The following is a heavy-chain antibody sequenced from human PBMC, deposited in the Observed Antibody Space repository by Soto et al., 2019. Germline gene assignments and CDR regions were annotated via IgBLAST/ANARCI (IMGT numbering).Heavy chain of an antibody. J-gene: IGHJ5*02. D-gene: IGHD1-26*01. CDR3: ARVIVGASNWFDP. CDR1: GGSISSGGYS. CDR2: IYHSGST. V-gene: IGHV4-30-2*01. Sequence: QLQLQESGSGLVKPSQTLSLTCAVSGGSISSGGYSWSWIWQPPGKGLEWIGYIYHSGSTYYNPSLKSRVTISVDRSKNQFSLKLSSVTAADTAVYYCARVIVGASNWFDPWGQGTLVTVSS.